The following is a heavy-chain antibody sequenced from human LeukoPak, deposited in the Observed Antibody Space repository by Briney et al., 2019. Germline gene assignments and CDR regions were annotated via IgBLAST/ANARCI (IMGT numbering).Heavy chain of an antibody. CDR3: ARAQEGPIVGALGRALDI. D-gene: IGHD1-26*01. V-gene: IGHV4-39*07. Sequence: SETLSLTCTVSGGSISSSSYYWGWIRQPPGKGLEWIGSIYYSGSTYYNPSLKSRVTMSVDTSKNQFSLKLSSVTAADTAVYYCARAQEGPIVGALGRALDIWGQGTMVTVSS. CDR1: GGSISSSSYY. CDR2: IYYSGST. J-gene: IGHJ3*02.